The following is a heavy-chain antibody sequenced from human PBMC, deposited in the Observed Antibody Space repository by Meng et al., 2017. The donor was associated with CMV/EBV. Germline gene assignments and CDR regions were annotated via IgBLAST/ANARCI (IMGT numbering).Heavy chain of an antibody. J-gene: IGHJ4*02. CDR1: GGSFSGYY. V-gene: IGHV4-34*01. CDR2: INHSGST. D-gene: IGHD5-12*01. Sequence: SQTLSLTCAVYGGSFSGYYWSWIRQPPGKGLEWIGEINHSGSTNYNPSLKSRVTISVDTSKNQFSLKLSSVTAADTAVYYCARGKVDIVSWGQGTLVTVSS. CDR3: ARGKVDIVS.